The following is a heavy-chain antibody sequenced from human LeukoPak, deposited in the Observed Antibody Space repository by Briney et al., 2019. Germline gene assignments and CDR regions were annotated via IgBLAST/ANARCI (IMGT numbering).Heavy chain of an antibody. CDR3: ARANYYDEDAFDI. CDR1: GGSISSSGYY. Sequence: SGTLSLTCTVSGGSISSSGYYWGWIRQTPGKGLEWIGSIYYSGSNYHNPSLKSRVSMSVDTSKNQFSLKLRSVTAADTAVYYCARANYYDEDAFDIWGQGTMVTVSS. V-gene: IGHV4-39*07. J-gene: IGHJ3*02. CDR2: IYYSGSN. D-gene: IGHD3-22*01.